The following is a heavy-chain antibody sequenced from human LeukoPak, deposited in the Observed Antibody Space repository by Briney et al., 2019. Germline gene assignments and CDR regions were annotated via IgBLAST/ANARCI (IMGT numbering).Heavy chain of an antibody. CDR3: ARGGLELFSDY. D-gene: IGHD1-7*01. J-gene: IGHJ4*02. CDR2: INAGNGNT. V-gene: IGHV1-3*01. Sequence: GASVKVSCKASGYTFTSYAMHWVRQAPGQRLEWRGWINAGNGNTKYSQKFQGRVTITRDTSASTAYMELSSLRSEDTAVYYCARGGLELFSDYWGQGTLVTVSS. CDR1: GYTFTSYA.